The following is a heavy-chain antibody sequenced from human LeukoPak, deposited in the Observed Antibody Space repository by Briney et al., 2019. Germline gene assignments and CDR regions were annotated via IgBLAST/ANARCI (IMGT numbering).Heavy chain of an antibody. Sequence: ASVKVSCKASGGTFSSYAISWVRQAPGQGLEWMGWTNPNSGGTTYAQNFQGRVTMTRDTSISTVYMELSRLRSDDKAVYYCARESVAGWAFDIWGQGTMVTVSS. V-gene: IGHV1-2*02. CDR1: GGTFSSYA. J-gene: IGHJ3*02. D-gene: IGHD6-19*01. CDR3: ARESVAGWAFDI. CDR2: TNPNSGGT.